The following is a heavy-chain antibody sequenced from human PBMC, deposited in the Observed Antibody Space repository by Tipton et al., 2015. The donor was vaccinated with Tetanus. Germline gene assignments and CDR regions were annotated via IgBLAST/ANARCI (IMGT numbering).Heavy chain of an antibody. Sequence: SLRLSCAASGFTFDDYTMHWVRQAPGKGLEWVSLISWDGGSTYYADSVKGRFTISRDNSKNSLYLQMNSLRTEDTALYYCAKDRSSTYSRSFDYWGQGTLVTVSS. D-gene: IGHD6-13*01. CDR3: AKDRSSTYSRSFDY. CDR2: ISWDGGST. CDR1: GFTFDDYT. J-gene: IGHJ4*02. V-gene: IGHV3-43*01.